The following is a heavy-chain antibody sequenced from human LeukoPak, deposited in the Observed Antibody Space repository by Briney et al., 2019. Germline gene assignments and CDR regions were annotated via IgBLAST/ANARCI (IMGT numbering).Heavy chain of an antibody. D-gene: IGHD3-16*01. CDR1: GFPFSSYW. J-gene: IGHJ4*02. CDR3: ARRGSVVIPFFDN. Sequence: GSLRLSRAASGFPFSSYWMSWVRPAPGKGLEWVATIKQDGGEIYYVDSVRGRFTISRDNAKSSLYLQMNSLRAEDTAVYYCARRGSVVIPFFDNWGQGALVTVSS. V-gene: IGHV3-7*01. CDR2: IKQDGGEI.